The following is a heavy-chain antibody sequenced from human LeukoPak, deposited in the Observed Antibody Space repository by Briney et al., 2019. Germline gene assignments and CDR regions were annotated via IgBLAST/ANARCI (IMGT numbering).Heavy chain of an antibody. CDR2: IREDGNKD. D-gene: IGHD1-26*01. Sequence: GGSLRLSCAASGFTFSNYGMHWVRQAPGKGLEWVANIREDGNKDNYIDSVRGRFTISRDNAKNSLYLQMNSLRAEDTAVYYCARDEVGGPLKYWGQGILVTVSS. CDR1: GFTFSNYG. J-gene: IGHJ4*02. V-gene: IGHV3-7*01. CDR3: ARDEVGGPLKY.